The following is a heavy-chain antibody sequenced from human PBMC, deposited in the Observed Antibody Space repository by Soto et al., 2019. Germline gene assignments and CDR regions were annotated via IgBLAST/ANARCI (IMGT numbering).Heavy chain of an antibody. J-gene: IGHJ4*02. CDR1: GFNLRNYE. CDR3: ATEELCGADCYFFKH. Sequence: GGSLRLSCAVSGFNLRNYEMNWVRQVPGKGLEWISKISGSNNNIYYADSVQGRFTNSRDNANNVLFLQMNSLRAEDTATYHCATEELCGADCYFFKHWGQGTLVTVSS. V-gene: IGHV3-48*03. CDR2: ISGSNNNI. D-gene: IGHD2-21*02.